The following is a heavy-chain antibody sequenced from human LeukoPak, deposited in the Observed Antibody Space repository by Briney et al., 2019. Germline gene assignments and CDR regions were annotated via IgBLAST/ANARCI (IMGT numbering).Heavy chain of an antibody. CDR3: ARALGVLRFLEWRPPSAAFDF. CDR1: GGSISSYY. CDR2: IYYSGST. J-gene: IGHJ3*01. D-gene: IGHD3-3*01. V-gene: IGHV4-59*01. Sequence: SETLSLTCTVSGGSISSYYWSWIRQPPGKGLEWIGYIYYSGSTNYNPSLKSRVTISVDTSKNQFSLKLSSVTAADTAVYYCARALGVLRFLEWRPPSAAFDFWGQGTMVTVSS.